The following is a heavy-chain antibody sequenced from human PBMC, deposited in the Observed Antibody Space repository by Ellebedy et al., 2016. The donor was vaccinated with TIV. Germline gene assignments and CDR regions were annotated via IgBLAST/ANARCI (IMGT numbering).Heavy chain of an antibody. D-gene: IGHD4-17*01. Sequence: GESLKISCAAPGFNFSSYWMSWVRQAPGKGLEWVANINQDGSEKYYVDSVKGRFTISRDNARNSLYLQMNSLGADDTAVYYCATDGSYGDYRSPAHAFEFWGQGTMVTVSS. V-gene: IGHV3-7*01. CDR2: INQDGSEK. CDR3: ATDGSYGDYRSPAHAFEF. J-gene: IGHJ3*01. CDR1: GFNFSSYW.